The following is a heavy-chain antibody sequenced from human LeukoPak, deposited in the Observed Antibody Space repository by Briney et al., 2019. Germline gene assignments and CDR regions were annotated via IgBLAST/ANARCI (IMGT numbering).Heavy chain of an antibody. J-gene: IGHJ4*02. D-gene: IGHD2-2*01. CDR3: ARGYCSSTSCSYFDS. CDR2: INPNSGGT. CDR1: GYTFTGYY. Sequence: GASVKVSCKASGYTFTGYYMHWVRQAPGQGLEWMGWINPNSGGTNYAQKFQGRVTMTRDTSISTGYMELSRLRSDDTAVYYCARGYCSSTSCSYFDSWGQGTLVTVSS. V-gene: IGHV1-2*02.